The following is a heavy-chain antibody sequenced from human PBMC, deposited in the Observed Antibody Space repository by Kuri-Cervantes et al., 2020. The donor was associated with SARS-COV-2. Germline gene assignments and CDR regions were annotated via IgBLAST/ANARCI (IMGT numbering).Heavy chain of an antibody. CDR3: ARDPHYQLLSYYYYMDV. V-gene: IGHV3-30*04. D-gene: IGHD2-2*01. Sequence: GESLKISCAASGFTFSSYAMHWVRQAPGKGLEWVAVISYDGSNKYYADSVKGRFTISRDNSKNTLYLQMNSLRAEDTAVYYCARDPHYQLLSYYYYMDVWGKGTTVTVSS. J-gene: IGHJ6*03. CDR2: ISYDGSNK. CDR1: GFTFSSYA.